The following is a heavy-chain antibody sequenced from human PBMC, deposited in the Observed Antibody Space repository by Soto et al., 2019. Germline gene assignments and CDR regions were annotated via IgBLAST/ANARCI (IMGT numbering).Heavy chain of an antibody. CDR3: ARAQTAAGRRTGGLFIDY. V-gene: IGHV4-59*01. J-gene: IGHJ4*02. D-gene: IGHD6-13*01. Sequence: SETLSLTCTVSGGSISSYYWSWIRQPPGKGLEWIGYIYYSGSTNYNPSLKSRVTISVDTSKNQFSLKLSSVTAADTAGYYCARAQTAAGRRTGGLFIDYWGQGTLVTVSS. CDR2: IYYSGST. CDR1: GGSISSYY.